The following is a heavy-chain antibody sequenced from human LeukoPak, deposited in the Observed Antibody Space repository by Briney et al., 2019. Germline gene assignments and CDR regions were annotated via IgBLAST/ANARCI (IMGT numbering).Heavy chain of an antibody. V-gene: IGHV4-59*01. CDR2: IYYSGST. CDR1: GGSISSYY. Sequence: PSETLSLTCTVSGGSISSYYWSWIRQPPGKGLEWIGYIYYSGSTNYNPSLKSRVTISVDTSKNQFSLKLSSVTAADTAVYYCAGVAMVTGYYFDYWGQGTLVTVSS. D-gene: IGHD5-18*01. J-gene: IGHJ4*02. CDR3: AGVAMVTGYYFDY.